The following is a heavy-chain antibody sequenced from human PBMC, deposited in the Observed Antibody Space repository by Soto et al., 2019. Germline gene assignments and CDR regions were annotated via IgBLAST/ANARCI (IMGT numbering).Heavy chain of an antibody. CDR3: ARTHYDYSNLRWFDP. Sequence: PSETLSLTCTVSGGSISSGDYYWSWIHQPPGKGLEWIGYIYYSGSTYYNPSLKSRVTISVDTSKNQFSLKLSSVTAADTAVYYCARTHYDYSNLRWFDPWGQGTQVTVSS. CDR2: IYYSGST. D-gene: IGHD4-4*01. CDR1: GGSISSGDYY. J-gene: IGHJ5*02. V-gene: IGHV4-30-4*01.